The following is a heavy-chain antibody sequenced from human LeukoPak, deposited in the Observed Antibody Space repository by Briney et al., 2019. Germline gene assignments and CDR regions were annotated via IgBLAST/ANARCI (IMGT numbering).Heavy chain of an antibody. CDR1: GFTFSSYW. D-gene: IGHD3-10*01. V-gene: IGHV3-7*03. J-gene: IGHJ4*02. CDR3: AKDSLWRPKPYFDY. Sequence: GGSLRLSCAASGFTFSSYWMSWVRQAPGKGLEGVANIKQDGSEKYYVDSVKGRFTISRDNAKNSLYLQMNSLRAEDTAVYYCAKDSLWRPKPYFDYWGQGTLVTVSS. CDR2: IKQDGSEK.